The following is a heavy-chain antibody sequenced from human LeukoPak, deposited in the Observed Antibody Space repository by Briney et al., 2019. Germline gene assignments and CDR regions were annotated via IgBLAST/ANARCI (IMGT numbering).Heavy chain of an antibody. J-gene: IGHJ4*02. CDR3: ARRIAAAGMYY. CDR1: GGSFSGYY. V-gene: IGHV4-34*01. D-gene: IGHD6-13*01. CDR2: INHSGST. Sequence: SETLSLTCAVYGGSFSGYYWSWIRQPPGKGLEWIGEINHSGSTNYNPSLKSRVTISVDTSKNQFSLKLSSVTAADTAVYYCARRIAAAGMYYWCQGTLVTVSS.